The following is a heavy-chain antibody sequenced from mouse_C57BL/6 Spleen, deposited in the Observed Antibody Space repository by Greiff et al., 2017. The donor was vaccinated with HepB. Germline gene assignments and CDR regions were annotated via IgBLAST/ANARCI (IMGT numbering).Heavy chain of an antibody. CDR1: GYTFTSYW. D-gene: IGHD2-2*01. Sequence: QVQLQQPGAELVKPGASVKLSCKASGYTFTSYWMHWVKQRPGQGLEWIGMIHPNSGSTNYNEKFKSKATLTVDKSSSTAYMQLSSLTYEDSAVYYCARPSMVTTGPFAYWGQGTLVTVSA. CDR2: IHPNSGST. V-gene: IGHV1-64*01. CDR3: ARPSMVTTGPFAY. J-gene: IGHJ3*01.